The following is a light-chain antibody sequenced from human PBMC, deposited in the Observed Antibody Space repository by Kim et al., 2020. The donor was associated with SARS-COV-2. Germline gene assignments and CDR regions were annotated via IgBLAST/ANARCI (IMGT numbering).Light chain of an antibody. V-gene: IGLV3-19*01. J-gene: IGLJ2*01. Sequence: LEPTVRLTCPGASLRIYYSSWYHPRPGQAPVVFIYGKNNRPSGIPDRFSGSSSGNTASLTITGAQAEDEAEYYCNSRDSSGNHVVFGGGTQLTVL. CDR1: SLRIYY. CDR2: GKN. CDR3: NSRDSSGNHVV.